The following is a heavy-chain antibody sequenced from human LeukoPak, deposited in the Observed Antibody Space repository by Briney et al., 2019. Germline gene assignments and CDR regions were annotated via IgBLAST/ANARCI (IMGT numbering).Heavy chain of an antibody. CDR2: ISGIGGST. CDR1: GFTFSSYA. V-gene: IGHV3-23*01. J-gene: IGHJ3*02. CDR3: VKVHYYDTSGYQGAFDI. D-gene: IGHD3-22*01. Sequence: GGSLRLSCAASGFTFSSYAMSWVRQAPGKGLEWVSGISGIGGSTYYADSVKGRFTISRDNSKNTLYLEMNSLRAEDTAVYYCVKVHYYDTSGYQGAFDIWGQGTMVTVSS.